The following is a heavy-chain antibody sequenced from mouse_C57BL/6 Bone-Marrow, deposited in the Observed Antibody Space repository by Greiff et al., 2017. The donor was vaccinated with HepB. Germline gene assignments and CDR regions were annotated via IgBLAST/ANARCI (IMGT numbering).Heavy chain of an antibody. D-gene: IGHD2-1*01. Sequence: VQLQQSGPGLVQPSQSLSITCTVSGFSLTSYGVHWVRQSPGKGLEWLGVIWRGGSTDYNAAFMSRLSITKDNSKSQVFFKMNSLQADDTAIYYWAKNGGGNYVLFAYWGQGTLVTVSA. CDR1: GFSLTSYG. CDR2: IWRGGST. J-gene: IGHJ3*01. V-gene: IGHV2-5*01. CDR3: AKNGGGNYVLFAY.